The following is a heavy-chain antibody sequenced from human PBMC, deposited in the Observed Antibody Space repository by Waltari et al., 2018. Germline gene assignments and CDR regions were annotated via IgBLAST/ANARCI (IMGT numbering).Heavy chain of an antibody. J-gene: IGHJ3*02. D-gene: IGHD1-26*01. CDR1: GFTFSSYA. Sequence: EVQLLESGGGLVQPGGSLRLSCAASGFTFSSYAMSWVRQAPGKGLEWVSAISGSGGNTYYADSVKGRFTISRDNSKNTLYLQMNSLRAEDTAVYYCAKDGSFPGAFDIWGQGTMVTVSS. CDR3: AKDGSFPGAFDI. V-gene: IGHV3-23*01. CDR2: ISGSGGNT.